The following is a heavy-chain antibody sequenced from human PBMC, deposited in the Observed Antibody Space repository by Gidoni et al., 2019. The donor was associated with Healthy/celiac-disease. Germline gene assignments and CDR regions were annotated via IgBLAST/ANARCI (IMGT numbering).Heavy chain of an antibody. D-gene: IGHD3-10*01. CDR3: AKVTSMVRGVIINGFDP. V-gene: IGHV3-23*01. J-gene: IGHJ5*02. Sequence: TISRDNSKNTLYLQMNSLRAEDTAVYYCAKVTSMVRGVIINGFDPWGQGTLVTVSS.